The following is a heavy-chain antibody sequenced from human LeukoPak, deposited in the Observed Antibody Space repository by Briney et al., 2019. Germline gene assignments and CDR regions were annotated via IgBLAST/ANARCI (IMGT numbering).Heavy chain of an antibody. V-gene: IGHV4-59*01. D-gene: IGHD6-19*01. CDR1: GGSISSYY. CDR2: IYYSGST. CDR3: ASRSSGWYGGYFQH. J-gene: IGHJ1*01. Sequence: SETLSLTCTVSGGSISSYYWSWIRQPPGKGLEWIGYIYYSGSTNYNPSLRSRVTISVDTSKNQFSLKLSSVTAADTAVYYCASRSSGWYGGYFQHWGQGTLVTVPS.